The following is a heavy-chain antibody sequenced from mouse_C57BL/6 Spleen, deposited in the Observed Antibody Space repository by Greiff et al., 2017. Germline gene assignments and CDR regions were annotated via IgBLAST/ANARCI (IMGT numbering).Heavy chain of an antibody. CDR1: GYTFTDYY. CDR3: AREPAFAY. CDR2: INPNNGGT. V-gene: IGHV1-26*01. J-gene: IGHJ3*01. Sequence: EVQLQQSGPELVKPGASVKISCKASGYTFTDYYMNWVKQSHGKSLEWIGDINPNNGGTSYNQKFKGKATLTVDKSSSTAYMELRSLTSEDSAVYYCAREPAFAYWGQGTLVTVSA.